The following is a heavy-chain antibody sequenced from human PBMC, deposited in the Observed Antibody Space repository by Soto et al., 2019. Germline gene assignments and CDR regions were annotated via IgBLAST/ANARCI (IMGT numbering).Heavy chain of an antibody. CDR1: GFTFTDAW. CDR3: ASGRGGYNYGSDH. J-gene: IGHJ4*02. D-gene: IGHD5-12*01. CDR2: IKSKSDGGTT. V-gene: IGHV3-15*07. Sequence: GGSLRLSCAASGFTFTDAWMNWVRQAPGKGLEWVGRIKSKSDGGTTDYAAPVKGRFTILRDDSKNRLYLQMNSLKSEDTAMYYCASGRGGYNYGSDHWGQGTLVTVSS.